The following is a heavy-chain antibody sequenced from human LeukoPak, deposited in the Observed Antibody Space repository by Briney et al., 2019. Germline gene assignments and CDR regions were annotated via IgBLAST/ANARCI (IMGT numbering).Heavy chain of an antibody. CDR2: VDPEDGET. D-gene: IGHD3-22*01. Sequence: ASVKISCKVSGYTFTDYYMHWVQQAPGKGLEWMGLVDPEDGETIYAEKFQGRVTITADTYTDTAYMELSSLRSEDTAVYYCATASRNYYDSSGFIWGQGTLVTVSS. V-gene: IGHV1-69-2*01. CDR1: GYTFTDYY. CDR3: ATASRNYYDSSGFI. J-gene: IGHJ4*02.